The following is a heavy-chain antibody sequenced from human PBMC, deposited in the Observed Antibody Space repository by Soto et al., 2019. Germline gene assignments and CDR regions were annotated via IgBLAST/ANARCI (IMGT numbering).Heavy chain of an antibody. D-gene: IGHD6-13*01. CDR3: VREGGAIAAAGTFDY. Sequence: QVQLVESGGGVVKPGGSLRLSCAASGFSFSVYSMNWIRQAPGKGLEWISYITSSGSTIYYADSVRGRFTISRDNAKNSLYLQMNSVRDEDTAVYYCVREGGAIAAAGTFDYWGQGTLVTVSS. J-gene: IGHJ4*02. CDR2: ITSSGSTI. CDR1: GFSFSVYS. V-gene: IGHV3-11*01.